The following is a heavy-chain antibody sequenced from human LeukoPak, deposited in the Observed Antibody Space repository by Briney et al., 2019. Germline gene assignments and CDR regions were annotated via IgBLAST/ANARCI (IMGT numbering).Heavy chain of an antibody. D-gene: IGHD5-24*01. J-gene: IGHJ3*02. CDR2: IYSGGST. Sequence: GGSLRLSCAASGFTVSINYMSWVRQAPGKGLEWVSVIYSGGSTYYADSVKGRFTISRDNSKNTLYLQMNSLRAEDTAVYYCARDNSDRGGYSDSDAFDIWGQGQMVTVSP. V-gene: IGHV3-66*01. CDR1: GFTVSINY. CDR3: ARDNSDRGGYSDSDAFDI.